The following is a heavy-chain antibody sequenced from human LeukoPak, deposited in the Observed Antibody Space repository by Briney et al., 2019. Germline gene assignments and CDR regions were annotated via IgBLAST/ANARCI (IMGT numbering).Heavy chain of an antibody. V-gene: IGHV4-31*03. Sequence: SQTLSLTCTVSGGSISSGGYYWGWIRQHPGKGLEWIGYIYYSGSTYYNPSLKSRVTISVNTSKNQYSLKLSSVTAADTAVYYCARTDSSGYPFDYWGQGTLVTVSS. CDR2: IYYSGST. CDR1: GGSISSGGYY. D-gene: IGHD3-22*01. J-gene: IGHJ4*02. CDR3: ARTDSSGYPFDY.